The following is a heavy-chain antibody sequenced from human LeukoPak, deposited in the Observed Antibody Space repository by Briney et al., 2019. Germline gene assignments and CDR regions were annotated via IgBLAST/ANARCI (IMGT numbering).Heavy chain of an antibody. CDR2: INPNSGGT. J-gene: IGHJ6*03. D-gene: IGHD2-2*02. V-gene: IGHV1-2*02. CDR3: ARGPDIVVVPAAILDYYYYMDV. CDR1: GYTFTGYY. Sequence: ASVKVSCKXSGYTFTGYYMHWVRQAPGQGLEWMGWINPNSGGTNYSQKFQGRVTMTRDTSISTAYMELSRLRSDDTAVYYCARGPDIVVVPAAILDYYYYMDVWGKGTTVTVSS.